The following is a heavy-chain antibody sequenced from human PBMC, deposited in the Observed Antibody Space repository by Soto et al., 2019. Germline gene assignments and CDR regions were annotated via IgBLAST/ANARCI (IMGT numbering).Heavy chain of an antibody. D-gene: IGHD1-26*01. CDR3: ARTDSGSYHKAYYFDY. CDR2: ISSSSSYI. Sequence: EVQLVESGGGLVKPGGSLRLSCAASGFTFSSYSMNWVRQAPGKGLEWVSSISSSSSYIYYADSVKGRFTISRDNAKNSLYLQMNSLRAEETAVYYCARTDSGSYHKAYYFDYWGQGTLVTVSS. CDR1: GFTFSSYS. J-gene: IGHJ4*02. V-gene: IGHV3-21*01.